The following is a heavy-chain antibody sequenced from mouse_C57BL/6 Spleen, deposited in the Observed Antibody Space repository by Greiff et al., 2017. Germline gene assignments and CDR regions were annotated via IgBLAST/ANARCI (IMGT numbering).Heavy chain of an antibody. CDR2: IYPSDSYT. CDR3: ARAGARGAVAY. Sequence: QVQLQQSGAELVRPGTSVKLSCKASGYAFTSYWMNWVKQRPGQGLEWIGVIYPSDSYTNYNQKFKGKATLTADTSSSTAYMQLSSLTSEDSAVYYCARAGARGAVAYWGQGTSVTVSS. CDR1: GYAFTSYW. V-gene: IGHV1-59*01. J-gene: IGHJ4*01. D-gene: IGHD3-1*01.